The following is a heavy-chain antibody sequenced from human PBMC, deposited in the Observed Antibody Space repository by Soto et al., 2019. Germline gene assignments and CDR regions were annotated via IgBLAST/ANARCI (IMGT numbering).Heavy chain of an antibody. J-gene: IGHJ4*02. D-gene: IGHD2-2*01. V-gene: IGHV3-23*01. CDR3: AKDLITSWVAYYIDY. CDR2: ISGSGGST. Sequence: EVQLLESGGGLVQPGGSLRLSCAASGFTFSSYAMSWVRQAPGEGLEWVSGISGSGGSTYYADSVKGRFTISRDNSQNTLYLQTNGLRAEDTAVYYCAKDLITSWVAYYIDYWGQGTLVTVSS. CDR1: GFTFSSYA.